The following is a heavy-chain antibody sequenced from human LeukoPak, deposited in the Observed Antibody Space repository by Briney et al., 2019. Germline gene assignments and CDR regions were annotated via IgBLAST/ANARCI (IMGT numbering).Heavy chain of an antibody. Sequence: ASVKVSCKASGYTFTGYYMHWVRQAPGQGLEWMGRINPNSGGTNYAQKFQCRVTMTRDTSISTAYMALSSLRSEDTAVYYCARDAMGGGNFLGPGSDFDIWGQGTMVTVSS. CDR2: INPNSGGT. V-gene: IGHV1-2*06. D-gene: IGHD4-23*01. CDR1: GYTFTGYY. J-gene: IGHJ3*02. CDR3: ARDAMGGGNFLGPGSDFDI.